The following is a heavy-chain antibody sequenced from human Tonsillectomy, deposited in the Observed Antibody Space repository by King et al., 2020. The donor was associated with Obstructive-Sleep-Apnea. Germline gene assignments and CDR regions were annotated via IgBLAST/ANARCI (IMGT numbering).Heavy chain of an antibody. CDR1: GGSISSYY. CDR2: IYYSGST. J-gene: IGHJ3*02. V-gene: IGHV4-59*01. Sequence: QLQESGPGLVKPSETLSLTCTVSGGSISSYYWSWIRQPPGKGLEWIGYIYYSGSTNYNPSLKSRVIISVDTSKNQFSLKLSSVTAADTAVYYCARDRYSSGWGHDAFDIWGQGTMVTVSS. CDR3: ARDRYSSGWGHDAFDI. D-gene: IGHD6-19*01.